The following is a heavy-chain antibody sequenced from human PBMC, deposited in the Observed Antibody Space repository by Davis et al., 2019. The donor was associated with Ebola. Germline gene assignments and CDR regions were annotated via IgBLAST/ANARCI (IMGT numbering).Heavy chain of an antibody. CDR3: ARDLWDVVVPAAIDAYYYGMDV. D-gene: IGHD2-2*01. CDR2: ISSSSSYI. V-gene: IGHV3-21*01. J-gene: IGHJ6*02. CDR1: GFTFRSYS. Sequence: LSLTCAASGFTFRSYSMNWVRQAPGKGLEWVSSISSSSSYIYYADSVKGRFTISRDNAKNSLYLQMNSLRAEDTAVYYCARDLWDVVVPAAIDAYYYGMDVWGQGTTVTVS.